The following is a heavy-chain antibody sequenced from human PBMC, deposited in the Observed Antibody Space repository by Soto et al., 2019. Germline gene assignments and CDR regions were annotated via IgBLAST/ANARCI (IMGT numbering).Heavy chain of an antibody. V-gene: IGHV4-39*01. CDR2: IDYNGVT. Sequence: SETLYLTCTVSGGSIYRSGYYWGWIRQPPGRGLEWIGNIDYNGVTYSNPSLKSRVTISRDTSKNQFSLKLTSVTAADTALYYCGKVLVGATGHTDSDSWGPGTLVTVSS. CDR1: GGSIYRSGYY. CDR3: GKVLVGATGHTDSDS. D-gene: IGHD2-15*01. J-gene: IGHJ4*02.